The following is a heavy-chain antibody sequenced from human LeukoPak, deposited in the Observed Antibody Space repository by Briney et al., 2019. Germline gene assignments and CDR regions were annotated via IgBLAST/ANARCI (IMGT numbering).Heavy chain of an antibody. Sequence: SETLSLTCTVSGCSISSYYWSWIRQPPGKGLEWIGYIYYSGSTNYNPSLKSRVTISVDTSKNQFSLKLSSVTAADTAVYYCARGPKGYAPWGQGTLVTVSS. V-gene: IGHV4-59*01. CDR2: IYYSGST. D-gene: IGHD1-1*01. CDR3: ARGPKGYAP. CDR1: GCSISSYY. J-gene: IGHJ5*02.